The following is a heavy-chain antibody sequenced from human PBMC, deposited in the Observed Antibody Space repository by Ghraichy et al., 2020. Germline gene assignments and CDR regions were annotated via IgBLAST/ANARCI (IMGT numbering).Heavy chain of an antibody. Sequence: GESLNISCAASGFSFGGYSMNWVRQAPGKGLEWLSYISSVSDATRYADSVKGRFTISRDNAKNSLYLQINSLREEDTAVYYCARDRTEPNFDYWGQGTLVAVSS. V-gene: IGHV3-48*02. CDR1: GFSFGGYS. CDR2: ISSVSDAT. J-gene: IGHJ4*02. D-gene: IGHD1-14*01. CDR3: ARDRTEPNFDY.